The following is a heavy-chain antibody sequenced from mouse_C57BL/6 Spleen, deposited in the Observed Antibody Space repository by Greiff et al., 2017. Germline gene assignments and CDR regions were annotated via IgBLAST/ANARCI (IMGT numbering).Heavy chain of an antibody. CDR1: GYSITSYY. CDR2: ISYSGST. CDR3: ARDYGSSLWYFDG. J-gene: IGHJ1*03. Sequence: EVKLEESGPGLAKPSQSLSLPCSVTGYSITSYYWNWIRKFPGNKLEYMGYISYSGSTYYNPSLKSRISITRDTSKNQYYLQLNPVTTEDTATYYGARDYGSSLWYFDGWGTGTTVTVSS. V-gene: IGHV3-8*01. D-gene: IGHD1-1*01.